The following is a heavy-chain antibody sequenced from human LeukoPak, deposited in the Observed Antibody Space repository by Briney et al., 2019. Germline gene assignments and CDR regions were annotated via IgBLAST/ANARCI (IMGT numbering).Heavy chain of an antibody. D-gene: IGHD3-22*01. CDR2: IYSGGST. CDR1: GFTVSSNY. Sequence: PGGSLRLSCAASGFTVSSNYMSWVRQAPGRGLEWVSVIYSGGSTYYADSVKGRFTISRDNSKNTLYLQMNSLRAEDTAVYYCARANYDSSGYKAFDIWGQGTMVTVSS. V-gene: IGHV3-66*01. CDR3: ARANYDSSGYKAFDI. J-gene: IGHJ3*02.